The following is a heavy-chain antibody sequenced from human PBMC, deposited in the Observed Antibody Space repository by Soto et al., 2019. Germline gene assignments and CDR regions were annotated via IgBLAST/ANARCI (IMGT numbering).Heavy chain of an antibody. CDR3: ARVGSTSWY. J-gene: IGHJ4*02. CDR1: GFTFSSYW. CDR2: IDGAGRST. D-gene: IGHD6-6*01. V-gene: IGHV3-74*01. Sequence: EVQLVGSGGGLVQPGGSLRLSCAASGFTFSSYWMHWVRQPPGKGLVWVSRIDGAGRSTNYADSVKGRFTISRDNAKNTLYLQMNSLRAEDTAVYYCARVGSTSWYWGQGTLVTVSS.